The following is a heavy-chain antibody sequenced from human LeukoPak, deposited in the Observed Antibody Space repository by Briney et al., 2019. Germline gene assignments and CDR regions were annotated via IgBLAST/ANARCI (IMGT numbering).Heavy chain of an antibody. V-gene: IGHV3-33*06. CDR2: IWYDGSNQ. CDR1: GFTFSSYS. D-gene: IGHD5-12*01. Sequence: GGSLRLSCAASGFTFSSYSMNWVRQAPGKGLEWVAAIWYDGSNQHYADSVKGRFTISKDTSRNTLDLQMNSLSADDTAVYYCAKAYSGTFYSFDSWGQGALVTVSS. CDR3: AKAYSGTFYSFDS. J-gene: IGHJ4*02.